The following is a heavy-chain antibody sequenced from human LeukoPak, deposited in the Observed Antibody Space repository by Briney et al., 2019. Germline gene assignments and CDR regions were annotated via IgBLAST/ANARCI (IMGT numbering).Heavy chain of an antibody. CDR1: GGSISSGDYY. CDR2: IYYSGST. Sequence: SETLSLTCTVSGGSISSGDYYWSWIRQPPGKGLEWIGYIYYSGSTYYNPSLKSRVTISVDTSKNQFSLKLSSVTAAGTAVYYCAREYQLLNFDYWGQGTLVTVSS. D-gene: IGHD2-2*01. V-gene: IGHV4-30-4*01. CDR3: AREYQLLNFDY. J-gene: IGHJ4*02.